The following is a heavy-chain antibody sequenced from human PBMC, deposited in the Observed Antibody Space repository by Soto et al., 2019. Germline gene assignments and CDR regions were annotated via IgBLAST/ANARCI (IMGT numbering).Heavy chain of an antibody. CDR3: ARGKGLLY. D-gene: IGHD2-15*01. J-gene: IGHJ4*02. CDR2: ISGGSSYI. V-gene: IGHV3-21*01. CDR1: GFTFSTYS. Sequence: EVQLVESGGGLVKPGGSLRLSCAASGFTFSTYSMNWVRQAPGKGLEWVSSISGGSSYIYYADSVKGRFTISRDDAKNSLYLQMSSLRAEDTAVYYCARGKGLLYWGQGTLVTVSS.